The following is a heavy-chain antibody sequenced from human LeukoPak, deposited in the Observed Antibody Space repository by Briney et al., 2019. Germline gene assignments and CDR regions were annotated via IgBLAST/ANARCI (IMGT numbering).Heavy chain of an antibody. CDR3: AHSLRRRSCSGGSCYYFDD. V-gene: IGHV2-5*02. CDR1: GFSLNTHGVG. D-gene: IGHD2-15*01. CDR2: IYWDDDK. Sequence: SGPTLVNPTQTLTLTCTFSGFSLNTHGVGVGWTRQPPGKALEWLALIYWDDDKRYSPSLKSKITVTKDTSKNQVVLTMTNMDLVDTATYHCAHSLRRRSCSGGSCYYFDDWGQGTLVTVSS. J-gene: IGHJ4*02.